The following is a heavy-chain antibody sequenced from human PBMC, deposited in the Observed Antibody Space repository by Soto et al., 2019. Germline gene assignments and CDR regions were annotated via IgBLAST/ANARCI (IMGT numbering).Heavy chain of an antibody. CDR3: ARVAAGKAYFYY. J-gene: IGHJ4*01. D-gene: IGHD6-13*01. CDR1: GFTFSSYS. CDR2: IINSRYI. V-gene: IGHV3-21*01. Sequence: LRLSCAASGFTFSSYSMNWVRQAPGRGLEWVSCIINSRYIYYADSVKGRFTISRANAKNTLYLQMNSLRAEDTAVYYCARVAAGKAYFYYWD.